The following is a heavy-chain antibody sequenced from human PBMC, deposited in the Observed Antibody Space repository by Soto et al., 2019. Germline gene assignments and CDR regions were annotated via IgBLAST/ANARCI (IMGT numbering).Heavy chain of an antibody. Sequence: QVQLQESGPGLVKPSETLSLTCTVSGGSISSYYWSWIRQPPGKGLEWIGYIYYSGSTNYNPSLKSRVTISVDTSKNQFSLKLSSVTAADTAVYYCARHFKWYQLPHYDYWGQGTLVTVSS. CDR1: GGSISSYY. J-gene: IGHJ4*02. CDR3: ARHFKWYQLPHYDY. D-gene: IGHD2-2*01. V-gene: IGHV4-59*08. CDR2: IYYSGST.